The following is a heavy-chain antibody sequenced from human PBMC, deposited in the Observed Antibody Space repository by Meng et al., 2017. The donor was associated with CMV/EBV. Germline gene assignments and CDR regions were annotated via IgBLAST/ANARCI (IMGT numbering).Heavy chain of an antibody. CDR3: TSFPRFIYYGMDV. CDR1: GFTFSSYG. CDR2: IYSGGST. Sequence: GESLKISCAASGFTFSSYGMHWVRQAPGKGLEWVSVIYSGGSTYYADSVKGRFTISRDKSKNTLYLQMNSLRAEDTAVYYCTSFPRFIYYGMDVWGQGTTVTVSS. V-gene: IGHV3-NL1*01. D-gene: IGHD2-15*01. J-gene: IGHJ6*02.